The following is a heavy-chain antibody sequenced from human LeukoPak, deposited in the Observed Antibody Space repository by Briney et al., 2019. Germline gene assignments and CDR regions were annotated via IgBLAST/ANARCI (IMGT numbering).Heavy chain of an antibody. J-gene: IGHJ4*02. Sequence: PGGSLRLSCAASGFTFSSYAMGWVRQAPGKGLEWVSAISGSGGSTYYADSVKGRFTISRDNSKNTLYLQMNSLRAEDTAVYYCAKNKWFGEFGSNFDYWGQGTLVTVSS. D-gene: IGHD3-10*01. CDR3: AKNKWFGEFGSNFDY. V-gene: IGHV3-23*01. CDR2: ISGSGGST. CDR1: GFTFSSYA.